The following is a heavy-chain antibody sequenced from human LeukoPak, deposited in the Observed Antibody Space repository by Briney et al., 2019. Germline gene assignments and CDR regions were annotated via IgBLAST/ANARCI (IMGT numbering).Heavy chain of an antibody. V-gene: IGHV3-7*01. D-gene: IGHD6-19*01. CDR1: GFTFSNYW. CDR2: IKQDGSEK. J-gene: IGHJ4*02. CDR3: ARVQGSSGPGIFEY. Sequence: PGGSLRLSCAASGFTFSNYWMSWVRHAPGKGLEWVANIKQDGSEKYYVDSVKGRFTVSRDNAKNSLYLQMNSLRAEDTAVYYCARVQGSSGPGIFEYWGQGTLVTVSS.